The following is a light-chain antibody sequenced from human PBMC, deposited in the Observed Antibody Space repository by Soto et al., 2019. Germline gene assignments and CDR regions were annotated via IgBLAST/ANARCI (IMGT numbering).Light chain of an antibody. CDR2: GAS. V-gene: IGKV3-20*01. CDR3: QQYGSSPLT. Sequence: EIVFTQSAGALSLXPVERATLSXXDSQSVSSSYLAWYQQKPGQAPRLLIYGASSRATGIPDRFSGSGSGTDFTLTISRLEPEDFAVYYCQQYGSSPLTFGGGTKVDIK. CDR1: QSVSSSY. J-gene: IGKJ4*01.